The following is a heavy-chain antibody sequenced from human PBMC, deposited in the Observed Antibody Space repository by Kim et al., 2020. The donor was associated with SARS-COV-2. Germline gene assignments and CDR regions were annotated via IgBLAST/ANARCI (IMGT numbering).Heavy chain of an antibody. CDR1: GYTFTSYA. Sequence: ASVKVSCKASGYTFTSYAMHWVRQAPGQRLEWMGWINAGNGNTKYSQKFQGRVTITRDTSASTAYMELSSLRSEDTAVYYCARAFWGSSSWYLHPLLEDYGMDVWGQGTTVTVSS. CDR3: ARAFWGSSSWYLHPLLEDYGMDV. V-gene: IGHV1-3*01. CDR2: INAGNGNT. J-gene: IGHJ6*02. D-gene: IGHD6-13*01.